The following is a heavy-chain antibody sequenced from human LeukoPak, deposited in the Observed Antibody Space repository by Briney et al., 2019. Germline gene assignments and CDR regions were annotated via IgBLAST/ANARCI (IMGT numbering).Heavy chain of an antibody. CDR3: APTVVGTGYFQH. D-gene: IGHD6-19*01. CDR2: INNDGSGR. J-gene: IGHJ1*01. V-gene: IGHV3-74*01. Sequence: GGSLRLSCAASGFTFSSSWMHWVRQTPGKGLVWVSRINNDGSGRTYADSVKGRFTISRDNAKNTLYLQMNSLRAEDTAVYYCAPTVVGTGYFQHWGQGTLVTVSS. CDR1: GFTFSSSW.